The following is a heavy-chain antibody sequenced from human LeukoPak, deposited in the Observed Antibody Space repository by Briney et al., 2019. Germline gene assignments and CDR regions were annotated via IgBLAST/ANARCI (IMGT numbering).Heavy chain of an antibody. D-gene: IGHD6-13*01. CDR2: IYSGDST. Sequence: GGSLRLSCAASGFTVSSNYMSWVRQAPGKGLEWVSVIYSGDSTYYADSMKGRFTISRDNSKNTLYLQMNSLRAEDTAVYYCARIILGYGSSWYPGAFDIWGQGTMVTVSS. CDR3: ARIILGYGSSWYPGAFDI. V-gene: IGHV3-53*01. CDR1: GFTVSSNY. J-gene: IGHJ3*02.